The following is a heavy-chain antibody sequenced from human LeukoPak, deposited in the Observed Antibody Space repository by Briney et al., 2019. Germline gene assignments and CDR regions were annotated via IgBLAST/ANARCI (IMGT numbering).Heavy chain of an antibody. CDR1: GYTFTSYG. J-gene: IGHJ4*02. CDR3: ARVARAAAGLPTDY. Sequence: ASVKVSCKASGYTFTSYGISWVRQAAGQGLECMGWISAYNGNTNYAQKLQGTVTMTTDTSTSTAYMELRSLRSDDTAVYYCARVARAAAGLPTDYWGQGTLVTVSS. D-gene: IGHD6-13*01. CDR2: ISAYNGNT. V-gene: IGHV1-18*01.